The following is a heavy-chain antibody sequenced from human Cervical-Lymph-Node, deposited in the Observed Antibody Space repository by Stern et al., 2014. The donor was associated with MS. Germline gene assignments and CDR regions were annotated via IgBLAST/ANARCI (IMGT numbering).Heavy chain of an antibody. CDR3: ARHRGRMWYFDL. CDR1: GGSITTYY. J-gene: IGHJ2*01. D-gene: IGHD1-26*01. Sequence: QVQLVDSGPGLVKASETLSLTCTVSGGSITTYYWSWIRQPPGKGLEWIGYIYYSGSTNYNPPLKSGVTISVDMSNNQSPLNLPSGTAADTAVYYCARHRGRMWYFDLWGRGTLVTVSS. CDR2: IYYSGST. V-gene: IGHV4-59*08.